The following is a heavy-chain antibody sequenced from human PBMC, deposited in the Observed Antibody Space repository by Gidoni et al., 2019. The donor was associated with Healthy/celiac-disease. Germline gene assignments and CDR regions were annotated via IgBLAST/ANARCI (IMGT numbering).Heavy chain of an antibody. CDR3: ARDLGVVILRGAFDI. CDR2: IKKDGSEK. Sequence: EVQLVESGGGLVQPGGSLRLSCAASVFTFSSHWMSWVRPAPGKGQEWVANIKKDGSEKYYVDSVKGRFTISRDNAKNSLYLQMNSLRAEDTAVYYCARDLGVVILRGAFDIWGQGTMVTVSS. J-gene: IGHJ3*02. V-gene: IGHV3-7*03. CDR1: VFTFSSHW. D-gene: IGHD3-3*01.